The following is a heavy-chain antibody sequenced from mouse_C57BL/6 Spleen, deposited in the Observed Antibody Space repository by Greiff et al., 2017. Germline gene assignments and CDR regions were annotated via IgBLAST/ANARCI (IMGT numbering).Heavy chain of an antibody. CDR1: GYTFTSYW. J-gene: IGHJ4*01. Sequence: QVQLQQPGAELVRPGSSVKLSCKASGYTFTSYWMHWVKQRPIQGLEWIGNIDPSDSETHYNQKFKDKATLTVDKSSSTAYMQLSSLTSEDSAVYYCARRTSTTAQATWDYAMGYWGQGTSVTVSS. CDR3: ARRTSTTAQATWDYAMGY. D-gene: IGHD3-2*02. CDR2: IDPSDSET. V-gene: IGHV1-52*01.